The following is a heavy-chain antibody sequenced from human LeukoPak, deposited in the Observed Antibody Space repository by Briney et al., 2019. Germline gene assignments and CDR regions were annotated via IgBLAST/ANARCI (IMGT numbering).Heavy chain of an antibody. CDR3: ARDGYYSRGSFDY. Sequence: SETLSLTCAVYGGSFSGYYWSWIRQPPGKGLEWIGEINHSGSTNYNPSLKSRVTISVDTSKNQFSLKLSSVTAADTAVYYCARDGYYSRGSFDYWGQGTLVTVSS. CDR1: GGSFSGYY. CDR2: INHSGST. J-gene: IGHJ4*02. V-gene: IGHV4-34*01. D-gene: IGHD3-10*01.